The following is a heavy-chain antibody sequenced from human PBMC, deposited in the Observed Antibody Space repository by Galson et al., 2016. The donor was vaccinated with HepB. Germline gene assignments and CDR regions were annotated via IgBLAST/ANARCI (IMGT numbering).Heavy chain of an antibody. D-gene: IGHD3-22*01. CDR2: INHSGSI. CDR3: ARGPQVIMIVGVIRKRGFDP. Sequence: SETLSLTCAVYGGSFSGYYWSWIRQPPGKGLEWIGEINHSGSINYSPSLNSRVTILVDTSKKQLSRTLSSVIAADTAVYYCARGPQVIMIVGVIRKRGFDPWGQGTLVTVSS. CDR1: GGSFSGYY. V-gene: IGHV4-34*01. J-gene: IGHJ5*02.